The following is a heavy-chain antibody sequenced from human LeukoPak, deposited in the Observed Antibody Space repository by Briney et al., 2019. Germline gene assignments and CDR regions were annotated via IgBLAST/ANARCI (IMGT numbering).Heavy chain of an antibody. J-gene: IGHJ6*03. V-gene: IGHV1-2*02. D-gene: IGHD3-9*01. Sequence: VASVTVSCKASGYTFTGYYMHWVRQAPGQGLEGMGWINPNSGGTNYAQTFQGRVTMTRDTSISTAYMELSRLRSDDTAVYYCARGYDILTGYFSYYLAVWGKGTTVTISS. CDR3: ARGYDILTGYFSYYLAV. CDR1: GYTFTGYY. CDR2: INPNSGGT.